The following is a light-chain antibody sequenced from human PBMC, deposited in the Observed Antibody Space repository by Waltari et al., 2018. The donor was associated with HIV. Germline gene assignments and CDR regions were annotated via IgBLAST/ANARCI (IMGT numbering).Light chain of an antibody. J-gene: IGLJ2*01. CDR1: AFTQNY. V-gene: IGLV3-10*01. CDR2: EDS. CDR3: YSTDISGHHRV. Sequence: YELTQPPAVAVSPGQTARNTCTGEAFTQNYDFGYQHKSGQAPVLFIYEDSKRPSGFPERFSGSRSGTTATLTISGAQVEDDSDYYCYSTDISGHHRVFGTGTKLTVL.